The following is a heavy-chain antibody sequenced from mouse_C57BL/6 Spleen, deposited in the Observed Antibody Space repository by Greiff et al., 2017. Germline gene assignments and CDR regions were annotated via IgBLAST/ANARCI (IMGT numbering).Heavy chain of an antibody. V-gene: IGHV5-17*01. CDR3: ARPGLGYFDY. D-gene: IGHD2-4*01. Sequence: EVKLEESGGGLVKPGGSLKLSCAASGFTFSDYGMHWVRQAPEKGLEWVAYISSGSSTINYADTVKGRFTISRDNAKNTLFLHMTSLRSEDTAMYYCARPGLGYFDYWGQGTTLTVSS. J-gene: IGHJ2*01. CDR1: GFTFSDYG. CDR2: ISSGSSTI.